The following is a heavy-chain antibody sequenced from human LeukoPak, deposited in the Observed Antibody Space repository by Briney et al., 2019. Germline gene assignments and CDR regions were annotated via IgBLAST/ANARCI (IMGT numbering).Heavy chain of an antibody. CDR3: ARRTGYYHLDY. CDR2: IYPGESDT. Sequence: GESLKISCKGSGYRFTSYWIGWVRKVPGKGLEWMGIIYPGESDTRYSPSFQGQVTISADKSISTAYLQWSSLKASDTAMYYCARRTGYYHLDYWGQGTLVTVSS. D-gene: IGHD3/OR15-3a*01. CDR1: GYRFTSYW. V-gene: IGHV5-51*01. J-gene: IGHJ4*02.